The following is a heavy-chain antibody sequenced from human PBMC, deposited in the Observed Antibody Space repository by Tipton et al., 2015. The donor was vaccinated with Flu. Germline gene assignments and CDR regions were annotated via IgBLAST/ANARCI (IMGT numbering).Heavy chain of an antibody. V-gene: IGHV1-2*02. D-gene: IGHD2-2*01. J-gene: IGHJ4*02. CDR1: GYTFTGYY. Sequence: QLVQSGAEVRKPGASVKVSCKASGYTFTGYYMHWVRQAPGQGLEWMGWINPNSGGTNYAQKFQGRVTMTTDTSTNTAYLEMRSLRLDDTAVYYCARDMPQGIVVIPPAKRFDHWGQGTLVTVSS. CDR3: ARDMPQGIVVIPPAKRFDH. CDR2: INPNSGGT.